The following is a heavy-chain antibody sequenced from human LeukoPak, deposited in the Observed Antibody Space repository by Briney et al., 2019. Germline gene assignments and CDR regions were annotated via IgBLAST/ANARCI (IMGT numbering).Heavy chain of an antibody. D-gene: IGHD3-10*01. V-gene: IGHV3-23*01. CDR3: AVYGSGTFDY. J-gene: IGHJ4*02. CDR2: ISGSGGST. Sequence: GGSLRLSCAASGFTFSSYAMSWVRQAPGKGLEWVSAISGSGGSTYYADSVKGRFAISRDNSKNTLYLQTNSLRAEDTAVYYCAVYGSGTFDYWGQGTLVTVSS. CDR1: GFTFSSYA.